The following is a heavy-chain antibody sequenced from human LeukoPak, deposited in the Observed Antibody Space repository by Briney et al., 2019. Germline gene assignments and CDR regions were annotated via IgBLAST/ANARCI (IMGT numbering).Heavy chain of an antibody. Sequence: GGSLRLSCAASGFTFSSYWMSWVRQAPGKGLEWVANIKQDGSEKYYVDSVKGRFTISRDNAKNSLYLQMNSLRAEDTAVYYCAREYSNYVLSYFDYWGQGTLVTVSS. V-gene: IGHV3-7*01. J-gene: IGHJ4*02. CDR3: AREYSNYVLSYFDY. CDR2: IKQDGSEK. D-gene: IGHD4-11*01. CDR1: GFTFSSYW.